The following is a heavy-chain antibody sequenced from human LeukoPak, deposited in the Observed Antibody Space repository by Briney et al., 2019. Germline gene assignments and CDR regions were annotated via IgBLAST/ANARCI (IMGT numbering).Heavy chain of an antibody. J-gene: IGHJ5*02. CDR3: ASCEFRNGYAMQGECFDP. CDR2: FYYSGSI. CDR1: GGSLRSFN. V-gene: IGHV4-59*01. D-gene: IGHD2-2*01. Sequence: SETLSVTCTVSGGSLRSFNWCWIPHPPGGGVGWIGYFYYSGSIKYNLHLKRRVTIPVEKSTNQFSLKLNSVTSEDRAVYCCASCEFRNGYAMQGECFDPWGQRPLVTVSS.